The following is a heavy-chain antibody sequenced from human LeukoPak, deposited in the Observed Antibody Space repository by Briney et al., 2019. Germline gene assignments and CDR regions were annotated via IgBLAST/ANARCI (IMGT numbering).Heavy chain of an antibody. J-gene: IGHJ4*02. Sequence: GGSLRLSCAASGFTFSAYGMHWVRQAPGKGLEWVAFLPSDGSSKDYADSVKGRFTISRDSSTNTLYLQINSLRPEDTAVYYSAKEGPVYELDYSGQGALVTVSS. CDR1: GFTFSAYG. V-gene: IGHV3-30*02. D-gene: IGHD3-3*01. CDR2: LPSDGSSK. CDR3: AKEGPVYELDY.